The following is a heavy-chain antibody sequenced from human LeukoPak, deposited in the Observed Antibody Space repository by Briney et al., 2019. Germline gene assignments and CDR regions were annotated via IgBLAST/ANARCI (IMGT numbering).Heavy chain of an antibody. D-gene: IGHD3-10*01. CDR1: GFNLTNYA. Sequence: GGSLRLSCAASGFNLTNYAMHWVRQAPGKGLEWVTLISYSGDNKYYADSVKGRFTFSRDKSKNTLYLQMNSLRPEDSAVYYCARAPRGWTAVPDYWGQGTLVTVSS. V-gene: IGHV3-30*04. CDR2: ISYSGDNK. CDR3: ARAPRGWTAVPDY. J-gene: IGHJ4*02.